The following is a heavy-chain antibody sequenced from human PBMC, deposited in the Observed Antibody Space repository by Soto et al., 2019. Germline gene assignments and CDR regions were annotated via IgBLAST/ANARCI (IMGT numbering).Heavy chain of an antibody. CDR2: IFGADET. V-gene: IGHV3-53*02. D-gene: IGHD3-16*01. Sequence: EVQLVETGGDLIQPGGSLRLSCAASGFSVTASNMNWVRQAPGKGLEWVSVIFGADETYYADSVRGRFTISRDNSKNTVYLQMDSLRPEDTALYYCARGGFDWGQGTLVTVSS. J-gene: IGHJ4*02. CDR3: ARGGFD. CDR1: GFSVTASN.